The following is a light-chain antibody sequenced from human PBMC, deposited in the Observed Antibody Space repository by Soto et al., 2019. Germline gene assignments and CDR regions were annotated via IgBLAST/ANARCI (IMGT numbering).Light chain of an antibody. V-gene: IGKV3-11*01. Sequence: EIVMTQSPATLSVSPGERSTLSCRASQSVSSNLAWYQQKPGQAPRLLIYDASNRATGIPARFSGSGSETDFTLTISSLEPEDFALYYCQQRNNCPRTFGHGTKVDIK. J-gene: IGKJ1*01. CDR1: QSVSSN. CDR2: DAS. CDR3: QQRNNCPRT.